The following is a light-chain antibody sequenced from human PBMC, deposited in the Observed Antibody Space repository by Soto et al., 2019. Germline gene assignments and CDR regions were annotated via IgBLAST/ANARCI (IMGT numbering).Light chain of an antibody. V-gene: IGKV3-15*01. CDR2: AAS. CDR3: QQYNDWPPRWT. Sequence: EIVMMQSPATLSVSPGERATLSCRASQSVSSNLAWYQQKPGQAPRLLIYAASTRATGIPDRFSGSGSGTEFTLTISSLQSEDFAVYYCQQYNDWPPRWTFGQGTKVEIK. CDR1: QSVSSN. J-gene: IGKJ1*01.